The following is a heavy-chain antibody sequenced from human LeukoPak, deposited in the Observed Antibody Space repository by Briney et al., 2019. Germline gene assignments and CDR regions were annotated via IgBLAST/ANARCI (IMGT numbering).Heavy chain of an antibody. D-gene: IGHD3-16*02. V-gene: IGHV3-21*01. J-gene: IGHJ4*02. CDR3: ARDTRRNTYYDYVWGSYRGGTGYFDY. Sequence: PGGSLRLSCAASGFTVSTNYMSWVRQAPGKGLEWVSSISSSSSYIYYADSVKGRFTISRDNAKNSLYLQMNSLRAEDTAVYYCARDTRRNTYYDYVWGSYRGGTGYFDYWGQGTLVTVSS. CDR1: GFTVSTNY. CDR2: ISSSSSYI.